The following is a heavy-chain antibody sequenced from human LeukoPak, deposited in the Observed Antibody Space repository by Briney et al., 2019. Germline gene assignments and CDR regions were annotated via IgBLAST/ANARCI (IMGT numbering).Heavy chain of an antibody. J-gene: IGHJ4*02. CDR2: IYTGGTT. D-gene: IGHD3-10*01. CDR1: GFTVSTNY. V-gene: IGHV3-53*01. CDR3: TKLKGWYGEGYCDH. Sequence: GGSLRLSCAASGFTVSTNYMSWVRQPAGKGLERLSVIYTGGTTFYADSVKGRFTISRDNSKNTLYLQMNSLRADDTAVYYCTKLKGWYGEGYCDHWGQGTLVTVSS.